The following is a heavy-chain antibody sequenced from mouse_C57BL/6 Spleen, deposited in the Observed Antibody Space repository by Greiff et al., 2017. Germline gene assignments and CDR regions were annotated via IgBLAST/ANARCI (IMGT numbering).Heavy chain of an antibody. J-gene: IGHJ3*01. V-gene: IGHV1-4*01. CDR1: GYTFTSYT. Sequence: QVQLQQSGAELARPGASVKMSCKASGYTFTSYTMHWVKQRPGQGLEWIGYINPSSGDTKYNQKFQDKATLTADKSSSTAYMQLSSLTSEDSAVYYCARGRDYTTFAYWGQGTLVTVSA. CDR2: INPSSGDT. D-gene: IGHD1-1*01. CDR3: ARGRDYTTFAY.